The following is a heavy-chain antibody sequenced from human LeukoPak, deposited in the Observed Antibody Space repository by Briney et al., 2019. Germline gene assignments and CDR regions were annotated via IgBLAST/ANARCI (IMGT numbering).Heavy chain of an antibody. J-gene: IGHJ4*02. CDR1: GGSISSSNW. CDR2: IYHSGST. Sequence: SETLSLTCAVSGGSISSSNWWSWVRQPPGKGLEWIGEIYHSGSTNYNPSLKSRVTISVDKSKNQFSLKLSSVTAADTAVYYCARVEPGYYYDSSGYLGYFDYWGQGTLVTVSS. D-gene: IGHD3-22*01. V-gene: IGHV4-4*02. CDR3: ARVEPGYYYDSSGYLGYFDY.